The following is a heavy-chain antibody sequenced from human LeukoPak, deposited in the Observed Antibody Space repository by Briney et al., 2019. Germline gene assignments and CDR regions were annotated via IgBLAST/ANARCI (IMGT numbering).Heavy chain of an antibody. V-gene: IGHV4-59*01. J-gene: IGHJ5*02. Sequence: SETLSLTCTVSGGSISSYYWSWIRQPPGKGLEWIGYIYYSGSTNYNPSLESRVTISVDTSKNQFSLKLSSVTAADTAVYYCARDYAVAGTGWFDPWGQGTLVTVSS. CDR3: ARDYAVAGTGWFDP. CDR1: GGSISSYY. CDR2: IYYSGST. D-gene: IGHD6-19*01.